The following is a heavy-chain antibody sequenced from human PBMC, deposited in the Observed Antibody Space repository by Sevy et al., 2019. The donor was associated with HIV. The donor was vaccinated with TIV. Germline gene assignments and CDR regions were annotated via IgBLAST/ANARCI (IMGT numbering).Heavy chain of an antibody. J-gene: IGHJ6*02. V-gene: IGHV4-34*01. CDR1: GGSFSGYY. D-gene: IGHD3-9*01. CDR2: INHSGNT. CDR3: ARGSGRDVGWLSYYYGIDV. Sequence: SETLSLTCAVYGGSFSGYYWSWIRQPPGKGLEWIGEINHSGNTNYTPSLKRRVTISVDTSKNKFSLKLSSVTAADTAVYYCARGSGRDVGWLSYYYGIDVWGQGTTVTVSS.